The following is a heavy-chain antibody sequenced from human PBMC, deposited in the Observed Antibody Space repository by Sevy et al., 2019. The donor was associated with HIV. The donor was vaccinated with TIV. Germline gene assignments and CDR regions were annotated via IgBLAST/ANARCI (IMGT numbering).Heavy chain of an antibody. J-gene: IGHJ4*02. V-gene: IGHV3-30*19. CDR2: ISHDTTVK. Sequence: GGSLRLSCATSGFTFSTHAMHWVRQAPGKGLEWLARISHDTTVKYYADSLKGRFTISRDNSKNTLYLQMNSLRHGDTAVYHCARDADWSLNYWGQGTLVTVSS. CDR3: ARDADWSLNY. CDR1: GFTFSTHA. D-gene: IGHD3-9*01.